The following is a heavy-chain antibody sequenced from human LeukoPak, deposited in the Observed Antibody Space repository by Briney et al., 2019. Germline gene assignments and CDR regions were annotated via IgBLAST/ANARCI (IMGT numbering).Heavy chain of an antibody. Sequence: ASVKVSCKASGYTLTDYYMHWVRQAPGQGLEWMGQINPNSGGTNYAQKFQGRVTMTRDTSISTVYMELSRLRSDDTAVYYCARDDLDIVDTISDYWGPGTLVTVSS. CDR3: ARDDLDIVDTISDY. CDR1: GYTLTDYY. D-gene: IGHD5-12*01. V-gene: IGHV1-2*06. CDR2: INPNSGGT. J-gene: IGHJ4*02.